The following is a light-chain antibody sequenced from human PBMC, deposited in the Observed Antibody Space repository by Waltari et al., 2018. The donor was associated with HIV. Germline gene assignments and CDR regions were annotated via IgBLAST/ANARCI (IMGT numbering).Light chain of an antibody. CDR3: NSYRSSTTPCV. V-gene: IGLV2-14*01. Sequence: QSALTQPASVSGSPGRSITISCTGTRMDVAGHNYVSWYQQHPGKAPNLLIYEVSNRPSGVSNRFSGSKSGNTASMTISGLQAEDEADYYCNSYRSSTTPCVFGTGTKVTVL. J-gene: IGLJ1*01. CDR2: EVS. CDR1: RMDVAGHNY.